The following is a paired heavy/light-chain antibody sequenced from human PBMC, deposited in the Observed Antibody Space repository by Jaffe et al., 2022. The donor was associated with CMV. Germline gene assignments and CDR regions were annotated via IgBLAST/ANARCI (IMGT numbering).Light chain of an antibody. J-gene: IGLJ3*02. CDR2: DVS. Sequence: QSALTQPASVSGSPGQSITISCTGTSSDVGGYNYVSWYQQHPGKAPKLMIYDVSNRPSGVSNRFSGSKSGNTASLTISGLQAEDEADYYCSSYTSSSRVFGGGTKLTVL. CDR3: SSYTSSSRV. CDR1: SSDVGGYNY. V-gene: IGLV2-14*03.
Heavy chain of an antibody. J-gene: IGHJ4*02. V-gene: IGHV4-34*01. CDR3: ARLRCSSWFQRSRGCPYYFDY. Sequence: QVQLQQWGAGLLKPSETLSLTCAVYGGSFSGYYWSWIRQPPGKGLEWIGEINHSGSTNYNPSLKSRVTISVDTSKNQFSLKLSSVTAADTAVYYCARLRCSSWFQRSRGCPYYFDYWGQGTLVTVSS. CDR2: INHSGST. CDR1: GGSFSGYY. D-gene: IGHD6-13*01.